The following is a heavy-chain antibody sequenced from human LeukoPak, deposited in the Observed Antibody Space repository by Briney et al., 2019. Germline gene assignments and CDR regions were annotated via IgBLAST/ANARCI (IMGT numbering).Heavy chain of an antibody. Sequence: RSETLSLTCTVSGGSISSSSYYWGWIRQPPGKGLEWIGSIYYSGSTNYNPSLKSRVTISVDTSKNQFSLKLSSVTAADTAVYYCGYGYDYWGVYYWGQGTLVTVSS. CDR1: GGSISSSSYY. J-gene: IGHJ4*02. V-gene: IGHV4-39*07. CDR2: IYYSGST. CDR3: GYGYDYWGVYY. D-gene: IGHD5-12*01.